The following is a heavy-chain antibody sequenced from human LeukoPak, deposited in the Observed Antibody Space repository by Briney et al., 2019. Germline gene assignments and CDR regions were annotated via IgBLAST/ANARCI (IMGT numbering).Heavy chain of an antibody. CDR3: ARGEAAAEY. Sequence: SETLSLTCTVSGGSISSDHYYWGWIRQPPGKGLEWIGSIYYSGNSYYNPSLKSRVTMSVDTSKNQFSLKVSSVTAADTAVYYCARGEAAAEYWGQRTLVTVSS. V-gene: IGHV4-39*07. CDR2: IYYSGNS. D-gene: IGHD6-13*01. J-gene: IGHJ4*02. CDR1: GGSISSDHYY.